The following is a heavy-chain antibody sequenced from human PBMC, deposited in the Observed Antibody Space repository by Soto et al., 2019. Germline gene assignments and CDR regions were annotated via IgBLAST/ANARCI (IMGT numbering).Heavy chain of an antibody. CDR1: GYTFTSYG. CDR3: ASPSPGAP. CDR2: ISPYNGNT. J-gene: IGHJ5*02. V-gene: IGHV1-18*01. Sequence: ASVKVPCKASGYTFTSYGISWVRQAPGQGLEWMGWISPYNGNTKFPQTLQGRVTMTTDTSTSTAYMELRSLRSDDTAVYYCASPSPGAPWGQGTLVTVSS.